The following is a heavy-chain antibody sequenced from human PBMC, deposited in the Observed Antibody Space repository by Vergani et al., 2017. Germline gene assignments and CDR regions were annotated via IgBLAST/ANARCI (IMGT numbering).Heavy chain of an antibody. CDR1: GFTFSSYG. J-gene: IGHJ4*02. CDR2: ISYDGSNK. CDR3: ARDDYGNVDY. Sequence: QVQLVESGGGVVQPGRSLRLSCAASGFTFSSYGMHWVRQAPGNGLEWVAVISYDGSNKYYADSVKGRFTISRDNSKNTLYLQMNSLRAEDTAVYYCARDDYGNVDYWGQGTLVTVSS. D-gene: IGHD4-17*01. V-gene: IGHV3-30*03.